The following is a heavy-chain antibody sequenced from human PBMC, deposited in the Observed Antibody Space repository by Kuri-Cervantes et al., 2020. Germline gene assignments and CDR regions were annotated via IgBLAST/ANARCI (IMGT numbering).Heavy chain of an antibody. D-gene: IGHD2-15*01. CDR1: GFTFSSYW. J-gene: IGHJ6*03. CDR3: ARGGPEISRRIVVVVAATPGSTGCMDV. Sequence: GGSLRLSCAASGFTFSSYWMSWVRQAPGKGLEWVANIKQDGSEKYYVDSVKGRFTISRDNAKNSLYLQMNSLRAEDTAVYYCARGGPEISRRIVVVVAATPGSTGCMDVWGKGTTVTVSS. V-gene: IGHV3-7*01. CDR2: IKQDGSEK.